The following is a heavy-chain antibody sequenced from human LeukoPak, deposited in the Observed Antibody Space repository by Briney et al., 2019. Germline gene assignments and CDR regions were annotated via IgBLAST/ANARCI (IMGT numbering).Heavy chain of an antibody. CDR2: ISHDGSKI. CDR3: ARVPTRQYYYMDV. Sequence: GRSLRLSCAASGFTFNTYVMHWVRQAPGKGLEWVALISHDGSKIYYGDSVKGRFTISRDNSKNTLYLQVNSLRAEDTALYYCARVPTRQYYYMDVWGKGTTVTVSS. V-gene: IGHV3-30-3*01. CDR1: GFTFNTYV. J-gene: IGHJ6*03.